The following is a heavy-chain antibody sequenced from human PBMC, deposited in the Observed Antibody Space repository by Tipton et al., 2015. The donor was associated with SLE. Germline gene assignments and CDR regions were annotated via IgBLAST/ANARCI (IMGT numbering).Heavy chain of an antibody. CDR1: GGSISSHY. CDR3: ARAQYGPDYFDY. CDR2: LSYRGTT. Sequence: TLSLTCAVSGGSISSHYWSWIRQPPGKGLEWIGYLSYRGTTNYNPSLKSRVTISLDTSKSEFSLKLRSVTAADTAVYYCARAQYGPDYFDYWGQGTLVTVSS. D-gene: IGHD4-17*01. J-gene: IGHJ4*02. V-gene: IGHV4-59*11.